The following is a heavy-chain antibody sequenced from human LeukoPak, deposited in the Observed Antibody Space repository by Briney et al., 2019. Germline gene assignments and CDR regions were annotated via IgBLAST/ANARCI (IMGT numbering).Heavy chain of an antibody. D-gene: IGHD3-3*01. CDR2: INPNSGGT. CDR1: GYTFTGYY. V-gene: IGHV1-2*02. Sequence: GASVKVSCKVSGYTFTGYYMHWVRQAPGQGLEWMGWINPNSGGTNYAQKFQGRVTMTRDTSISTAYMELSRLRSDDTAVYYCARVITIFGVVPRGPNWFVPWGQGTLVTVSS. CDR3: ARVITIFGVVPRGPNWFVP. J-gene: IGHJ5*02.